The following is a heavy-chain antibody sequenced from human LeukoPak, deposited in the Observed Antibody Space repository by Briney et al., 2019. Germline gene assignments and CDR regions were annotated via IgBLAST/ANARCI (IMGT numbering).Heavy chain of an antibody. J-gene: IGHJ4*02. Sequence: PGRSLRLSCAASGFTFSSYAMHWVRQAPGKGLEWVASISYDGSKKYYADSLKGRFTISRDNSKKTLYLQMNSLRAEDTAVYYCAKDGDLYGHADYWGQGTLVTVSS. V-gene: IGHV3-30-3*01. CDR2: ISYDGSKK. CDR3: AKDGDLYGHADY. D-gene: IGHD4-17*01. CDR1: GFTFSSYA.